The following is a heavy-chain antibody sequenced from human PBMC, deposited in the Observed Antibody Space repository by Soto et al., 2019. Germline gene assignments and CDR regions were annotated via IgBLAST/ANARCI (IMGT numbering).Heavy chain of an antibody. V-gene: IGHV4-39*01. Sequence: QLQLQESGPGLVKPSETLSLTCTVSGDSITNSNYYWGWFRQPPGKGLEWIASSYYIGSTYYNPSLKTQDPISVDTSNNHFSLNLNSVTASDTAVYYCAGRNSLASVSLNFRELSNYKWIDPWGPGTLVTVSS. CDR1: GDSITNSNYY. CDR2: SYYIGST. J-gene: IGHJ5*02. D-gene: IGHD3-16*02. CDR3: AGRNSLASVSLNFRELSNYKWIDP.